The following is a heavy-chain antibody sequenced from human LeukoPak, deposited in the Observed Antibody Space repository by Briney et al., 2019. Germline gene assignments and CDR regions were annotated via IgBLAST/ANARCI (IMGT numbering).Heavy chain of an antibody. CDR1: GGPINSSSYY. CDR3: ARFEQNWFDP. D-gene: IGHD3-10*01. CDR2: IYYSGST. Sequence: KPSETLSLTCTVSGGPINSSSYYWGWIRQPPGKGLEWIGSIYYSGSTYYNPSLKSRVTISVDTSKNQFSLKLSSVTAADTAVYYCARFEQNWFDPWGQGTLVTVSS. J-gene: IGHJ5*02. V-gene: IGHV4-39*01.